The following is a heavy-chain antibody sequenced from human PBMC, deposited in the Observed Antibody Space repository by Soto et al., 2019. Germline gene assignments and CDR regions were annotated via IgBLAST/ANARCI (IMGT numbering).Heavy chain of an antibody. Sequence: GSLRLSCAASGFTFSSYAMSWVRQAPGKGLEWVSAISGSGGSTYYADSVKGRFTISRDNSKNTLYLQMNSLRAEDTAVYYCAKDSTYYYDSSGYNSDYWGRGTLVTVSS. D-gene: IGHD3-22*01. V-gene: IGHV3-23*01. J-gene: IGHJ4*02. CDR3: AKDSTYYYDSSGYNSDY. CDR1: GFTFSSYA. CDR2: ISGSGGST.